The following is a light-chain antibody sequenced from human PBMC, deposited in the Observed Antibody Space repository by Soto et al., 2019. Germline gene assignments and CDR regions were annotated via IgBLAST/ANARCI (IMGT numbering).Light chain of an antibody. J-gene: IGLJ2*01. Sequence: QSVLTQPPSVSGAPGQRVTISCTGSSSNIGAGYDVHWYQHLPGTAPKLLIYGNTNRPSGVPDRFSGSKSGNTASLTVSGLQVEDEADYYCSSFAGAPVIFGGGTKVTV. CDR1: SSNIGAGYD. V-gene: IGLV1-40*01. CDR2: GNT. CDR3: SSFAGAPVI.